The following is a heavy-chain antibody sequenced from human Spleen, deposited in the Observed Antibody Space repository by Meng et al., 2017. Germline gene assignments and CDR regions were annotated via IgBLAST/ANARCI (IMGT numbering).Heavy chain of an antibody. V-gene: IGHV3-9*01. CDR1: GFTFDDYA. CDR3: ARGRAAGYYYYYGMDV. D-gene: IGHD6-13*01. J-gene: IGHJ6*02. Sequence: SLRLSCAASGFTFDDYAMHWVRQAPGKGLEWVSGISWNSGSIGYADSVKGRFTISRDNAKNSLYLQMNSLRAEDTAVYYCARGRAAGYYYYYGMDVWGQGTTVTVSS. CDR2: ISWNSGSI.